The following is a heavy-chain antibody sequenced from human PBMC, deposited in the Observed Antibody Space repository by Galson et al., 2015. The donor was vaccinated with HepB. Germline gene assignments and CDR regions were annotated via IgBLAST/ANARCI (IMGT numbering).Heavy chain of an antibody. CDR2: INPSDGRS. J-gene: IGHJ6*02. CDR1: GYTFINYY. D-gene: IGHD6-6*01. V-gene: IGHV1-46*01. Sequence: ASGYTFINYYIHWVRQAPGQGLEWMGFINPSDGRSTYAQKIQGRVTMTRDTSTSTVYMELSSLRSEDTAVYYCARVPYKTARPEGMDYYYAMDVWGQGTTVTVSS. CDR3: ARVPYKTARPEGMDYYYAMDV.